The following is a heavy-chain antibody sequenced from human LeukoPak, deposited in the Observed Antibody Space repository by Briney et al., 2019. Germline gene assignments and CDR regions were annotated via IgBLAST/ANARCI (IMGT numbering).Heavy chain of an antibody. CDR2: IYYSEST. V-gene: IGHV4-59*01. D-gene: IGHD6-13*01. Sequence: SETLSLTCTVSGGSISSYYWSWIRQPPGKGLEWIGYIYYSESTNYNPSLKSRVTISVDTSKNQFSLKLSSVTAADTAVYYCTRGYSSSSSDVWGQGTPVTVSS. CDR3: TRGYSSSSSDV. J-gene: IGHJ4*02. CDR1: GGSISSYY.